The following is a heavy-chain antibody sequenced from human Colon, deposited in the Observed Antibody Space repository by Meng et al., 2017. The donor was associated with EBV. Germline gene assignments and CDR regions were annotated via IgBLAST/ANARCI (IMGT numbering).Heavy chain of an antibody. CDR2: IYYIGNA. D-gene: IGHD6-19*01. CDR3: ARLREWLVDY. Sequence: QLQLQESGSGLGXPXXXXXLTCAVSGGSISSGAYYWSWFRQPPGKGLEWIGYIYYIGNANYNPSLKSRVTISIDTSKDQFSLKLNSVAAADTAVYYCARLREWLVDYWGQGTLVTVSS. V-gene: IGHV4-61*08. CDR1: GGSISSGAYY. J-gene: IGHJ4*02.